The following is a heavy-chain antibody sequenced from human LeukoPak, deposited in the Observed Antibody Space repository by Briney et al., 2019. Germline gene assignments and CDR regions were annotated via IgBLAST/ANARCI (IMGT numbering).Heavy chain of an antibody. V-gene: IGHV1-2*02. J-gene: IGHJ1*01. CDR1: GYIFTNYG. CDR2: INPNSGGT. Sequence: GASVKVSCKASGYIFTNYGINWVRQATGQGLEWMGWINPNSGGTNYAQKFQGRVTMTRDTSISTAYMELSRLRSDDTAVYYCARALRYCSGGSCYGYFQHWGQGTLVTVSS. D-gene: IGHD2-15*01. CDR3: ARALRYCSGGSCYGYFQH.